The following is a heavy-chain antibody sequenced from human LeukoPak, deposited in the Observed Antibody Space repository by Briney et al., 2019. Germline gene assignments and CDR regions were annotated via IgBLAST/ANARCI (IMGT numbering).Heavy chain of an antibody. Sequence: TLSLTCTVSGGSISSGTYYWSWIRQPAGKGLEWIGRIYTTGSTNYNPSLKSRVTISVDTSKNQFSLKLSSVTAADTAVYYCARNPYYYFYMDVWGKGTTVTISS. J-gene: IGHJ6*03. V-gene: IGHV4-61*02. CDR1: GGSISSGTYY. CDR2: IYTTGST. CDR3: ARNPYYYFYMDV.